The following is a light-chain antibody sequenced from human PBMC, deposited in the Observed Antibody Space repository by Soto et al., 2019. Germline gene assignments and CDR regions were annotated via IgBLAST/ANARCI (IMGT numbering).Light chain of an antibody. CDR2: DAS. CDR1: QSVSSY. Sequence: EIVLTQSPATLSLSPGERATLSCRASQSVSSYLAWYRQKPGQAPRLLIYDASNRATGIPARFSGSGSGTDFTLTISSLEPEDFAVYYCQQRSNWPRRFTFGPGTKVDIK. CDR3: QQRSNWPRRFT. V-gene: IGKV3-11*01. J-gene: IGKJ3*01.